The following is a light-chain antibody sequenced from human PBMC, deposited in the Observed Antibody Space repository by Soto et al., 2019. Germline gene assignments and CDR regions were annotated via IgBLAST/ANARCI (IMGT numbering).Light chain of an antibody. J-gene: IGLJ1*01. V-gene: IGLV2-14*01. CDR2: DVG. CDR1: SSDVGGYNS. Sequence: QSALTQPASVSGSPGQSITISCTGTSSDVGGYNSVSWYQQHPGKAPKLVIYDVGNRPSGVSDRFSGSKSGNTASLTISGLQAEDEAVYYCSSYTSSSTYVFGAGTKVTVL. CDR3: SSYTSSSTYV.